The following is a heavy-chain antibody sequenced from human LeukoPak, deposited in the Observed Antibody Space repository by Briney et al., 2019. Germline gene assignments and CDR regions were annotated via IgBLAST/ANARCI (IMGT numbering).Heavy chain of an antibody. J-gene: IGHJ6*03. CDR1: GGTFSSYA. V-gene: IGHV1-69*04. CDR3: ASLRGARLDGYYYYMGV. Sequence: SVKVSCKASGGTFSSYAISWVRQAPGQGLKWMGRIIPILGITNYAQKFQGRVTITANKSTSTAYMELSSLRSEDTAVYYCASLRGARLDGYYYYMGVWGKGTLVTVSS. D-gene: IGHD1-26*01. CDR2: IIPILGIT.